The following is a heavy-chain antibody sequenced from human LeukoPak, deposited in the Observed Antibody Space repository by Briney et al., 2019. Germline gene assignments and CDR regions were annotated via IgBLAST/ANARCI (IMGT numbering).Heavy chain of an antibody. Sequence: PGRSLRLSCAASGFTFSSYGMHWVRQAPGKGLEWVAVISSDGNTKFYTNSVKGRFTISRDNAKNSLYPQMNSLRAEDTAVYYCARAPRVATRIDYWGQGTLVTVSS. V-gene: IGHV3-30*03. CDR1: GFTFSSYG. CDR2: ISSDGNTK. D-gene: IGHD5-12*01. CDR3: ARAPRVATRIDY. J-gene: IGHJ4*02.